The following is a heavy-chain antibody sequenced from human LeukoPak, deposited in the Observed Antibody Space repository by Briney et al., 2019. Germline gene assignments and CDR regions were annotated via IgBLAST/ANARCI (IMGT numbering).Heavy chain of an antibody. CDR1: LGSISSYY. V-gene: IGHV4-59*08. D-gene: IGHD3-22*01. CDR2: IYYSGST. CDR3: ASATYYYDSSGYHGYYYYMDV. Sequence: SETLSLTRTVSLGSISSYYWSWIRQPPGKGLEWIGYIYYSGSTNYNPSLKSRVTISVDTSKNQFSLKLSSVTAADTAVYYCASATYYYDSSGYHGYYYYMDVWGKGTTVTVSS. J-gene: IGHJ6*03.